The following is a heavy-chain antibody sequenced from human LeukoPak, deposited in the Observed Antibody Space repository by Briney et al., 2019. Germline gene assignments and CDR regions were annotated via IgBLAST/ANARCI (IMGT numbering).Heavy chain of an antibody. CDR2: INPNGGST. CDR3: ARDLFTFVRSTAAGY. CDR1: GYTFTGYY. Sequence: ASVKVSCKASGYTFTGYYMHWVRQAPGQGLEWMGIINPNGGSTSYAQKFQGRVTMTRDTSTSTVYMELSSLRSEDTAVYYCARDLFTFVRSTAAGYWGQGSLVTVSS. D-gene: IGHD3-16*01. J-gene: IGHJ4*02. V-gene: IGHV1-46*01.